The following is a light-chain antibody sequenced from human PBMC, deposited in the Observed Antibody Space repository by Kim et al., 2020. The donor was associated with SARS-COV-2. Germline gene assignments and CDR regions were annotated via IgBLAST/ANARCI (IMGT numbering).Light chain of an antibody. CDR3: SSYTSSNTYV. CDR2: GVN. J-gene: IGLJ1*01. V-gene: IGLV2-14*04. Sequence: GQSITSSGTGTSSDVGRYNSVSWYQQHPGKAPKLMIYGVNKRPSGVSSRFSGSKSGNTASLTISGLQAEDETDYYCSSYTSSNTYVFGSGTKVTVL. CDR1: SSDVGRYNS.